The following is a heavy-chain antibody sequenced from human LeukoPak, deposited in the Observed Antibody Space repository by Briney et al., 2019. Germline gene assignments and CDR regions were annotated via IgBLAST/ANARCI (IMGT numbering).Heavy chain of an antibody. CDR1: GFTFSDYY. J-gene: IGHJ5*02. Sequence: GGSLRLSCAASGFTFSDYYMSWVRQAPGKGLEWLSYINIGGTNTHYADSVKGRFTISRDNAKKSLYLEMSNLRAEDTAVYYCATDGAGFDTWGQGVLVTVSS. CDR2: INIGGTNT. V-gene: IGHV3-11*01. CDR3: ATDGAGFDT.